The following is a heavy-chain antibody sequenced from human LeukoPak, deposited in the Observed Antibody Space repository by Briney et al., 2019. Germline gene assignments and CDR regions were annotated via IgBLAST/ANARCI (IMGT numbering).Heavy chain of an antibody. J-gene: IGHJ6*04. CDR1: GFTFSSYA. V-gene: IGHV3-30-3*01. D-gene: IGHD3-22*01. CDR3: ARDPGLYNPATYYYDSSGLDV. CDR2: ISYDGSNK. Sequence: PGRSLRLSCAASGFTFSSYAMHWVRQAPGKGLEWVAVISYDGSNKYYADSVKGRFTISRDNSKNTLYLQMNSLRAEDTAVYYCARDPGLYNPATYYYDSSGLDVWGKGTTVTVSS.